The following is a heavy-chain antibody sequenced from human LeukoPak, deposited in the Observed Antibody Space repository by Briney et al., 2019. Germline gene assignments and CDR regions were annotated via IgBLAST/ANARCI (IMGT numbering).Heavy chain of an antibody. V-gene: IGHV6-1*01. CDR3: ARDGHTVSQPPYYYYHGMDV. Sequence: SQTLSLTCAISGDSVSSNSAAWNWIRQSPSRGLEWLGRTYYRSKWYNDYAVSVKSRITINPDTSKNQFSLQLNSVTPEDTAVYDCARDGHTVSQPPYYYYHGMDVWGQGTTVTVSS. CDR1: GDSVSSNSAA. J-gene: IGHJ6*02. CDR2: TYYRSKWYN. D-gene: IGHD4-17*01.